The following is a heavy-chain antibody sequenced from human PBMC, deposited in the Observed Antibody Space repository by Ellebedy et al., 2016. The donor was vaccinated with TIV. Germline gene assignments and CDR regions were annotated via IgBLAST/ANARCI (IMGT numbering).Heavy chain of an antibody. CDR2: IIPIFGTA. V-gene: IGHV1-69*13. CDR3: ARASPYYYDSSGYYLYYFDY. Sequence: SVKVSCXASGGTFSSYAISWVRQAPGQGLEWMGGIIPIFGTANYAQKFQGRVTITADESTSTAYMELSSLRSEDTAVYYCARASPYYYDSSGYYLYYFDYWGQGTLVTVSS. CDR1: GGTFSSYA. D-gene: IGHD3-22*01. J-gene: IGHJ4*02.